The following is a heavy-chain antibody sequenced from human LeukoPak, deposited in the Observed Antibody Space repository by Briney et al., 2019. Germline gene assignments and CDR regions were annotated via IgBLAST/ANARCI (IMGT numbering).Heavy chain of an antibody. CDR3: TTIRRIFGVKAGY. D-gene: IGHD3-3*01. J-gene: IGHJ4*02. Sequence: GGSLRLSCAAPGFAFSNAWMSWVRQAPGKGLEWVGRIKSKTDGGTTDYAAPVKGRFIISRDDSKNSLYLQMNSLKTEDTAVYYCTTIRRIFGVKAGYWGQGTLVTVSS. CDR1: GFAFSNAW. V-gene: IGHV3-15*01. CDR2: IKSKTDGGTT.